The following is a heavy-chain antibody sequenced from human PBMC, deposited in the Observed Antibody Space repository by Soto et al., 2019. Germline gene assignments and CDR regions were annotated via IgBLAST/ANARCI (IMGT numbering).Heavy chain of an antibody. D-gene: IGHD2-2*01. CDR1: GFTFSSYS. J-gene: IGHJ4*02. CDR3: ARDPGYCSSTSCYPGDLDY. V-gene: IGHV3-48*02. Sequence: EVQLVESGGGLVQPGGSLRLSCAASGFTFSSYSMNWVRQAPGKGLEWVSYISSSSSTIYYADSVKGRFTISRDNAKNSLYLQMNSLRDEDTVVYYCARDPGYCSSTSCYPGDLDYWGQGTLVTVSS. CDR2: ISSSSSTI.